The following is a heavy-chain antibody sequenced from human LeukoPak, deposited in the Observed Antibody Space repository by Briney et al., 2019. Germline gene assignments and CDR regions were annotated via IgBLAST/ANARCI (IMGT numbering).Heavy chain of an antibody. D-gene: IGHD2-21*02. V-gene: IGHV4-30-4*01. J-gene: IGHJ5*02. CDR3: ARVSVTEFDP. CDR1: GGSISSGDYY. Sequence: SETLSLTCTVSGGSISSGDYYWSWIRQPPGKGLEWIGYIYYSGSTYSNPSLKSRVTISVDTSKNQFSLKLSSVTAADTAVYYCARVSVTEFDPWGQGTLVTVSS. CDR2: IYYSGST.